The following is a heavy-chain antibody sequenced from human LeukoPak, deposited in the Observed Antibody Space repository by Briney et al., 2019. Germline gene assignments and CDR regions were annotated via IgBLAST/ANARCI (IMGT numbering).Heavy chain of an antibody. CDR3: ARDPYSGSYYGY. CDR1: GYTFTSYG. D-gene: IGHD1-26*01. J-gene: IGHJ4*02. CDR2: ISAYNGNT. Sequence: ASVKVSCKASGYTFTSYGISWVRQAPGQGLEWMGWISAYNGNTNYAQKLQGRVTMTRNTSISTAYMELSSLRSEDTAVYYCARDPYSGSYYGYWGQGTLVTVPS. V-gene: IGHV1-18*01.